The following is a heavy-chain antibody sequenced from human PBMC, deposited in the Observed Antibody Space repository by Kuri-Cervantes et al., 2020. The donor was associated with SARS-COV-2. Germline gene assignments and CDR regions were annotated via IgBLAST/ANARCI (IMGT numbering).Heavy chain of an antibody. CDR2: ISSSSTTI. CDR3: ARVGGNDFWSDYLDY. CDR1: GFSFSNYG. Sequence: LSLTCAASGFSFSNYGMQWVRQAPGKGLEWISHISSSSTTIYYADSVEGRFTVSRDNARNSVYLQMDSLRAADTAVYYCARVGGNDFWSDYLDYWGQGILVTVSS. D-gene: IGHD3-3*01. J-gene: IGHJ4*02. V-gene: IGHV3-48*01.